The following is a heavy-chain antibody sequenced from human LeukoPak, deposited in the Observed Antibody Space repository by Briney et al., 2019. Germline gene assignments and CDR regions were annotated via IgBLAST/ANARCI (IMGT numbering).Heavy chain of an antibody. J-gene: IGHJ6*02. CDR2: ISAYNGNT. CDR3: ARDVSGAAAGTRSYYYYGMDV. V-gene: IGHV1-18*01. Sequence: GASVKVSCKASGYTFTSYGISWVRQAPGQGLEWMGWISAYNGNTNYAQKLQGRVTMTTDTSTSTAYMELRSLRSDDTAVYYCARDVSGAAAGTRSYYYYGMDVWGQGTTVTVSS. CDR1: GYTFTSYG. D-gene: IGHD6-13*01.